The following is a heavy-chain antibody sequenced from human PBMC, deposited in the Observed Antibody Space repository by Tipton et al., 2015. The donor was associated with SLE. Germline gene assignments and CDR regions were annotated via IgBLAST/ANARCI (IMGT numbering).Heavy chain of an antibody. Sequence: QLVQSGAEVKKPGASVKVSCKASGYTFTSYGISWVRQAPGQGLEWMGWISAYNGNTNYAQKLQGRVTMTTDTSTSTAYMELRSLRSDDPAVYYCASPGYCSSTSCYTRGAFDIWGQGTMVTVSS. CDR1: GYTFTSYG. V-gene: IGHV1-18*01. CDR3: ASPGYCSSTSCYTRGAFDI. CDR2: ISAYNGNT. J-gene: IGHJ3*02. D-gene: IGHD2-2*02.